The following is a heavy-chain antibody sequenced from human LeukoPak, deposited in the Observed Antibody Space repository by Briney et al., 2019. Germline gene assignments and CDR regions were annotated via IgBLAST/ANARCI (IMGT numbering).Heavy chain of an antibody. CDR1: GGSISSSSYS. D-gene: IGHD1-26*01. J-gene: IGHJ5*02. Sequence: SETLSLTCMVSGGSISSSSYSWGWIRQAPGKGLEWIGSIYYTGSSYYNPSLKSRVTISVDTSKNQFSLKLNSVTAADTAVYFCARLDEVGASASGWFVPWGQGILVTVSS. CDR3: ARLDEVGASASGWFVP. V-gene: IGHV4-39*01. CDR2: IYYTGSS.